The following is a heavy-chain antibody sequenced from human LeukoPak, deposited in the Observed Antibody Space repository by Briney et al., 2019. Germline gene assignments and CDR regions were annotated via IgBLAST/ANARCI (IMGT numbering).Heavy chain of an antibody. Sequence: GGSLRLSCAASGFTFSSYVMSWVRQAPGKGLEWVSALSGGGDSTYYVDSVKGRFTTSRDNSKNTLYLQMNSLRAEDTAVYSCAKGSSSGRPYYFDYWGQGALVTVSS. J-gene: IGHJ4*02. D-gene: IGHD6-19*01. CDR1: GFTFSSYV. V-gene: IGHV3-23*01. CDR2: LSGGGDST. CDR3: AKGSSSGRPYYFDY.